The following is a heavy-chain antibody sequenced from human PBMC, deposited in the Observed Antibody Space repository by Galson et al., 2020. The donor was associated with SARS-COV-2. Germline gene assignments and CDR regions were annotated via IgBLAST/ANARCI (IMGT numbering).Heavy chain of an antibody. CDR3: ARYSVRGSYRQYYFDY. V-gene: IGHV4-39*07. D-gene: IGHD3-16*02. CDR1: GDSISNSSYY. Sequence: SETLSLTCTVSGDSISNSSYYWGWNRQAPGKGLESIGSIYYSGSTYYNPSLKSRVTIKVATTKNQFSLKLSSVTAAATAVYYCARYSVRGSYRQYYFDYWGQGTLVTVSS. J-gene: IGHJ4*02. CDR2: IYYSGST.